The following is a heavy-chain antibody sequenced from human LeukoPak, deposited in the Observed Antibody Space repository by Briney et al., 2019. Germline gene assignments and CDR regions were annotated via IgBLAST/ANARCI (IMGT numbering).Heavy chain of an antibody. V-gene: IGHV3-53*04. CDR3: ARVDTVMAYSFDL. CDR1: GFTVSTNC. CDR2: IYCGGTT. Sequence: QPGGSLRLSCAASGFTVSTNCMTWVRQAPGKGLEWVSTIYCGGTTYYADSVMGRFTISRHNSRNTLYLQMNSLRAEDTAVYYCARVDTVMAYSFDLWGQGTLVTVSS. J-gene: IGHJ4*02. D-gene: IGHD5-18*01.